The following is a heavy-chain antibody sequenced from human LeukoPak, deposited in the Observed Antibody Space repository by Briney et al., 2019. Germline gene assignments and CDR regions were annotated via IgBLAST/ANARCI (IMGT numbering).Heavy chain of an antibody. CDR2: IYYSGST. J-gene: IGHJ5*02. V-gene: IGHV4-39*07. Sequence: SETLSLTCTVSGGSISSSSYYWGWIRQPPGKGLEWIGSIYYSGSTYYNPSLKSRVTISVDKSKNQFSLKLSSVTAADTAVYYCARVIEDYSNYGSAVRFDPWGQGTLVTVSS. D-gene: IGHD4-11*01. CDR1: GGSISSSSYY. CDR3: ARVIEDYSNYGSAVRFDP.